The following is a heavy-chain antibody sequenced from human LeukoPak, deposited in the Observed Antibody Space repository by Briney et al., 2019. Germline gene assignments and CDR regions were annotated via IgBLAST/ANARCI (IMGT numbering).Heavy chain of an antibody. CDR2: INTDGSST. D-gene: IGHD2-15*01. CDR3: ARFSVVVVAATTGGLDYYYYGMDV. J-gene: IGHJ6*02. CDR1: GFTFSSYW. Sequence: GGSLRLSCAASGFTFSSYWMHWVRQAPGKGLVWVSRINTDGSSTSYADSVKGRFTISRDNAKNSLYLQMNSLRAEDTAVYYCARFSVVVVAATTGGLDYYYYGMDVWGQGTTVTVSS. V-gene: IGHV3-74*01.